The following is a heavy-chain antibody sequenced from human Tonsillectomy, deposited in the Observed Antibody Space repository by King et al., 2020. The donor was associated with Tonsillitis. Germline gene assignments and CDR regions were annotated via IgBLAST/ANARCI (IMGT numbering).Heavy chain of an antibody. Sequence: VQLVESGAEVKKPGESLSISCKGSGYSFINYWITWVRQMPGKGLEWMGKIDPSDSVSYFSPSFQGHVSISVDKSISTVYLQWNSLEASDTAMYYFRMAPGPDYYDGSCFGGWFDPWGQGTLVTVSS. CDR3: RMAPGPDYYDGSCFGGWFDP. CDR1: GYSFINYW. D-gene: IGHD3-22*01. J-gene: IGHJ5*02. CDR2: IDPSDSVS. V-gene: IGHV5-10-1*03.